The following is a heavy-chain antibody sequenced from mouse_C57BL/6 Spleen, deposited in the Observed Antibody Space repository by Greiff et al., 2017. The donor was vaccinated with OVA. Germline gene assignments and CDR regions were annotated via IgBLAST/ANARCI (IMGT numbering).Heavy chain of an antibody. CDR2: INPNNGGT. Sequence: VQLKESGPELVKPGASVKIPCKASGYTFTDYNMDWVKQSHGKSLEWIGDINPNNGGTIYNQKFKGKATLTVDKSSSTAYMELRSLTSEDTAVYYCARSRYVFDYWGQGTTLTVSS. J-gene: IGHJ2*01. CDR3: ARSRYVFDY. V-gene: IGHV1-18*01. CDR1: GYTFTDYN. D-gene: IGHD2-10*02.